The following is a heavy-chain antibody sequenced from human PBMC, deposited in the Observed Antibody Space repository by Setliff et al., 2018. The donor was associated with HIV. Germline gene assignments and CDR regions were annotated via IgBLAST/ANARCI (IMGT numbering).Heavy chain of an antibody. CDR2: IYYSGST. Sequence: PSETLSLTCTVSGGSISSHYWSWIRQPPGKGLEWIGSIYYSGSTDYNPSLKSRVTISVDTSKNQFSLKLSSVTAADTAVYYCARGLSVYSYANVYYYHGMYVWGQGTTVTVSS. J-gene: IGHJ6*02. CDR1: GGSISSHY. V-gene: IGHV4-59*11. D-gene: IGHD5-18*01. CDR3: ARGLSVYSYANVYYYHGMYV.